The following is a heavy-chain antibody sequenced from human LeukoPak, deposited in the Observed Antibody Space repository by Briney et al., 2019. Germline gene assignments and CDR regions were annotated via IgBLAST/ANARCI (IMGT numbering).Heavy chain of an antibody. CDR3: ARDRIYGSGSDHFDY. V-gene: IGHV4-39*07. D-gene: IGHD3-10*01. Sequence: SETLSLTCTVSGGSISSYYWGWIRQPPGKGLEWIGSIYYSGSTYYNPSLKSRVTISVDTSKNQFSLKLSSVTAADTAVYYCARDRIYGSGSDHFDYWGQGTLVTVSS. CDR1: GGSISSYY. J-gene: IGHJ4*02. CDR2: IYYSGST.